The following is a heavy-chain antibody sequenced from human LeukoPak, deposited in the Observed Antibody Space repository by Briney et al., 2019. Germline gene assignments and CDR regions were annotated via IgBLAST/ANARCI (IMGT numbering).Heavy chain of an antibody. V-gene: IGHV3-21*01. CDR1: XFTFXXXS. J-gene: IGHJ4*02. Sequence: SLRLSXXXXXFTFXXXSMNWVRQAPGKGLEWVSSISSSSSYIYYADSVKGRFTISRDNAKNSLYLQMNSLRAEDTAVYYCASSHYWGQGTLVTVSS. CDR2: ISSSSSYI. CDR3: ASSHY.